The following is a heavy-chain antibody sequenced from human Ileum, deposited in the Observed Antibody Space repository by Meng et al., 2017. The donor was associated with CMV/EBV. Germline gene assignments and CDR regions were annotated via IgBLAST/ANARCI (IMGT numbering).Heavy chain of an antibody. CDR2: ISWNSENI. CDR1: GFTFDYSA. V-gene: IGHV3-9*01. D-gene: IGHD1-26*01. J-gene: IGHJ4*02. Sequence: SLKISCAASGFTFDYSAMHWVRQAPGKGLEWVSGISWNSENIDYGDSVKGRFSISRDNAKNSLYLQMNSLRPEDTALYYCAKDVGHSGSYRYLDYWGQGTLVTVSS. CDR3: AKDVGHSGSYRYLDY.